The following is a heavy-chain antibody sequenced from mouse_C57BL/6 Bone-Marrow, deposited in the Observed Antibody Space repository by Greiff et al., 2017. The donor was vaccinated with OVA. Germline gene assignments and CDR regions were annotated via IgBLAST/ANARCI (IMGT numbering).Heavy chain of an antibody. V-gene: IGHV5-6*01. D-gene: IGHD1-1*01. CDR3: ARQNYYGAGYFDV. CDR1: GFTFSSYG. Sequence: EVKLVESGGDLVKPGGSLKLSCAASGFTFSSYGMSWVRQTPDKRLEWVATISSGGSYTYYPDSVKGRFTISRDNAKNTLYLQMSSLKSEDTDMYYCARQNYYGAGYFDVWGTGTTVTVSS. CDR2: ISSGGSYT. J-gene: IGHJ1*03.